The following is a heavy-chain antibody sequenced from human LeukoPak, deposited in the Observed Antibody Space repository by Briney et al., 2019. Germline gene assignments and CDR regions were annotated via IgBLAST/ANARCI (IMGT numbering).Heavy chain of an antibody. CDR3: ARDPRITMDP. D-gene: IGHD3-10*01. Sequence: SETLSLTCTVSGGSISSSSYYWGWIRQPPGKGLEWIGSIYYSGSTYYNPSLKSRVTISVDTSKNQFSLKLSSVTAADTAVYYCARDPRITMDPWGQGTLVTVSS. J-gene: IGHJ5*02. CDR2: IYYSGST. V-gene: IGHV4-39*07. CDR1: GGSISSSSYY.